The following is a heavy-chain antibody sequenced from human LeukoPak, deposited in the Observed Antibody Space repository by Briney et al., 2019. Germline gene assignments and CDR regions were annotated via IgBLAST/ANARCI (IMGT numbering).Heavy chain of an antibody. CDR1: GGSISSSSYY. CDR2: IYYSGST. J-gene: IGHJ5*02. Sequence: SETLSLTCTVSGGSISSSSYYWGWIRQPPGKGLEWIGSIYYSGSTYYNPSLKSRVTISVDTSKNQFSLKLSSVTAADTAVYYCARWEGIAAAGTGFDPWGQGTLVTVSS. D-gene: IGHD6-13*01. V-gene: IGHV4-39*07. CDR3: ARWEGIAAAGTGFDP.